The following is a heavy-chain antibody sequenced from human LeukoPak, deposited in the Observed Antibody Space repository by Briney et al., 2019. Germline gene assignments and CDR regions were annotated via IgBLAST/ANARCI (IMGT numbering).Heavy chain of an antibody. CDR2: ISYDGSNK. CDR3: AKGLAYYYDSSGYYYDLDY. J-gene: IGHJ4*02. V-gene: IGHV3-30*18. Sequence: GRSLRLSCAASGFTFSSYGMHWVRQAPGKGLEWVAVISYDGSNKYYADSVKGRFTISRDNSKNTLYLQMNSLRAEDTAVYYCAKGLAYYYDSSGYYYDLDYWGQGTLVTVPS. D-gene: IGHD3-22*01. CDR1: GFTFSSYG.